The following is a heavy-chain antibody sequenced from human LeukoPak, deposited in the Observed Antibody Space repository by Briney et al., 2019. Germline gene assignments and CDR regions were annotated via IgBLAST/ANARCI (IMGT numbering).Heavy chain of an antibody. CDR1: GFTFSSYS. CDR3: ARDPSVGMVGDAFDI. J-gene: IGHJ3*02. D-gene: IGHD1-26*01. V-gene: IGHV3-21*01. Sequence: GGSLRLSCAASGFTFSSYSMNWVRQAPGKGLEWVSSISSSSSYIYYADSVKGRFTISRDNAKNSLYLQMNSLRAEDTAVYYCARDPSVGMVGDAFDIWGQGTMVTVSS. CDR2: ISSSSSYI.